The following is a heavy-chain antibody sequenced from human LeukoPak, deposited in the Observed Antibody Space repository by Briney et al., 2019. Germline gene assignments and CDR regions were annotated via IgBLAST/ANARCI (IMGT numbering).Heavy chain of an antibody. CDR1: VFTFSDYY. D-gene: IGHD3-16*02. CDR3: ARGGYDYVWGSYRYYFDY. CDR2: ISSSSSYT. J-gene: IGHJ4*02. V-gene: IGHV3-11*06. Sequence: GGSLRLSCAASVFTFSDYYMSWIRQAPGKGLEWVSYISSSSSYTNYADSVKGRFTISRDNAKNSLYLQMNSLRAEDTAVYYCARGGYDYVWGSYRYYFDYWGQGTLVTVSS.